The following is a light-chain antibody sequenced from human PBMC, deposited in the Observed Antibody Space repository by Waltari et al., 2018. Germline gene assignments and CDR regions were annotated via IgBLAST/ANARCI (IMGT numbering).Light chain of an antibody. J-gene: IGKJ1*01. Sequence: DIQMTQSPSTLSASVGDRFPITCRASQSISNWLAWYQQKPGKAPKLLIYKSSNLESGVPSRFSGSGSVTEFTLTISSLQPDDFATYYCQQYDNYWTFGQGTKVEIK. CDR3: QQYDNYWT. CDR1: QSISNW. V-gene: IGKV1-5*03. CDR2: KSS.